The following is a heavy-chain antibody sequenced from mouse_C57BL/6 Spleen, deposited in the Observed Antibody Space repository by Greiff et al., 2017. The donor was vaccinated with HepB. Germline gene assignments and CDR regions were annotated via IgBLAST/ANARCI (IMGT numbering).Heavy chain of an antibody. CDR1: GYTFSDYY. V-gene: IGHV1-26*01. J-gene: IGHJ2*01. Sequence: EVKLQQSGPELVKPGASVKISCKASGYTFSDYYMNWVKQSHGKSLEWIGDINPNNGGTSYNQKFKGKATLTVDKSSSTAYMELRSLTSEDSAVYYCARFRFYYGSSYLDYWGQGTTLTVSS. CDR3: ARFRFYYGSSYLDY. CDR2: INPNNGGT. D-gene: IGHD1-1*01.